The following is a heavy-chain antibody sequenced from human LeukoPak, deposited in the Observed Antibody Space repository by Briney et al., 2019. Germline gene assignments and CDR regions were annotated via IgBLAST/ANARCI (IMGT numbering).Heavy chain of an antibody. J-gene: IGHJ4*02. V-gene: IGHV4-59*08. CDR3: ARLIYGSGSYYKDY. D-gene: IGHD3-10*01. CDR2: IYSSGTT. Sequence: SETLSLTCTVSRDSISSYSWSWIRQPPGKGLEWIGDIYSSGTTKYNPSLKSRVTISVDMPRNQFSLKLTSVTAADTAVYYCARLIYGSGSYYKDYWGQGTLVTVSS. CDR1: RDSISSYS.